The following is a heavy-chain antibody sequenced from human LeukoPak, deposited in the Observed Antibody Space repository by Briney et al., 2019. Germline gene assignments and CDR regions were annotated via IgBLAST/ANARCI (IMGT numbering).Heavy chain of an antibody. CDR1: GVSISSSSYY. CDR2: IYTSGST. V-gene: IGHV4-61*02. Sequence: PSETLSLTCTVSGVSISSSSYYWSWIRQPAGKGLEWIGRIYTSGSTNYNPSLKSRVTMSEDTSKNQFSLKLSSVTAADTAVYYCARGGQIVLMVYVMDVWGKGTTVTVSS. CDR3: ARGGQIVLMVYVMDV. J-gene: IGHJ6*04. D-gene: IGHD2-8*01.